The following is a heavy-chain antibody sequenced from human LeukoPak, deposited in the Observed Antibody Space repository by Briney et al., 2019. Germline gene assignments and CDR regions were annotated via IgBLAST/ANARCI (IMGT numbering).Heavy chain of an antibody. CDR2: IYYSGST. D-gene: IGHD3-10*01. V-gene: IGHV4-59*08. Sequence: SDTLSLTCTVSGRPISSNYWSWIRQPPGKGLEWIGYIYYSGSTNYNPSLKTRVTISVDTSKNQFSLKLSSVTAADTAVYYCARRVARDYYGSWFDPWGQETLVTVSS. CDR1: GRPISSNY. CDR3: ARRVARDYYGSWFDP. J-gene: IGHJ5*02.